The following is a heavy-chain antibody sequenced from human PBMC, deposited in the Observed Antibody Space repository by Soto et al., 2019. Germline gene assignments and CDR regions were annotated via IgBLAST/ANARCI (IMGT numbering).Heavy chain of an antibody. CDR2: IWYDGSNK. CDR3: ARVDSSSDWYFDL. D-gene: IGHD6-13*01. V-gene: IGHV3-33*01. Sequence: QVQLVESGGGVVQPGRSLRLSCAASGFTFSSYGMHWVRQAPGKGLEWVAVIWYDGSNKYYADSVKGRFTISRDNSKNTLDLQMNSLRAEDTAVYYCARVDSSSDWYFDLWGRGTLVTVSS. CDR1: GFTFSSYG. J-gene: IGHJ2*01.